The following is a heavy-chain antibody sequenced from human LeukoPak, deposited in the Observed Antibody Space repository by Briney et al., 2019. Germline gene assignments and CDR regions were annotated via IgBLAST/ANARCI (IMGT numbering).Heavy chain of an antibody. Sequence: PGGSLRLSCAASGFTFSSYWMHWVRQAPGKGLVWVSRINSDGSSTSYADSVKGRFTISRDNAKSTLYLQMDSLRAEDTAVYYCATDRNEGKYYDYWGQGTLVTVSS. CDR3: ATDRNEGKYYDY. J-gene: IGHJ4*02. CDR2: INSDGSST. V-gene: IGHV3-74*01. CDR1: GFTFSSYW. D-gene: IGHD2/OR15-2a*01.